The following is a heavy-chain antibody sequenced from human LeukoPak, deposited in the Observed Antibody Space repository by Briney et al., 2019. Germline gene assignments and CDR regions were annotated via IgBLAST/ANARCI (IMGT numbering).Heavy chain of an antibody. Sequence: GGSLRLSCAASGFTFSNYWMHWFAQAPGKGLLWVSRINIVVSITTYADSVKGRFTISRDNAKNTLYLHMNSLRADDTAVYYCARGGSCSGGNCKYTRKEIGYWGQGTLVTVSS. CDR3: ARGGSCSGGNCKYTRKEIGY. D-gene: IGHD2-15*01. J-gene: IGHJ4*02. CDR1: GFTFSNYW. V-gene: IGHV3-74*01. CDR2: INIVVSIT.